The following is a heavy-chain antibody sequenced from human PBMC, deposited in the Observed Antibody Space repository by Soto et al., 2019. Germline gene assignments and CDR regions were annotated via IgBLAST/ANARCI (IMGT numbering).Heavy chain of an antibody. Sequence: EVQLLESGGGLVGPGGSLRLSCAASGFTFRSYAMTWVRQAPGKGLEWVSYTGGGGVSTYYADSVKGRFTSSRDDSKNRLYLQMNSLRAEDTALYYCAKIVGGGSHHDAFDIWGQGTMVTVSS. CDR2: TGGGGVST. D-gene: IGHD2-15*01. V-gene: IGHV3-23*01. CDR1: GFTFRSYA. J-gene: IGHJ3*02. CDR3: AKIVGGGSHHDAFDI.